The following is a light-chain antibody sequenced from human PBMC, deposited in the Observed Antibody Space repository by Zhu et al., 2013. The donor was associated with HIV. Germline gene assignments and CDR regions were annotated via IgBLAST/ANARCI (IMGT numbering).Light chain of an antibody. V-gene: IGKV3-20*01. CDR2: GGS. J-gene: IGKJ4*01. CDR1: QSVSSY. CDR3: QQYAISPLT. Sequence: EIVLTQSPGTLSLSPGERATLSCRASQSVSSYLAWHQQKPGQAPRLLIYGGSSGFSRATGIPDRFSGSGSVTDFTLTISRLEPEDFAVYYCQQYAISPLTFGGGTKVEI.